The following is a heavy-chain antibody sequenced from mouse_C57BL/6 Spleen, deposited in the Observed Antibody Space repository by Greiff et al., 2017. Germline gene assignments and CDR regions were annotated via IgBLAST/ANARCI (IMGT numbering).Heavy chain of an antibody. CDR1: GYTFTSHW. D-gene: IGHD2-4*01. Sequence: QVQLQQPGTELVKPGASVKLSCKASGYTFTSHWMHWVKQRPGQGLEWIGNINPSNGGTNYNEKFKSQATLTVDKSSSTAYMQLSSLTSEDSAVYYCAPYDYDGGGGMDYWGQGTSVTVSS. V-gene: IGHV1-53*01. CDR3: APYDYDGGGGMDY. J-gene: IGHJ4*01. CDR2: INPSNGGT.